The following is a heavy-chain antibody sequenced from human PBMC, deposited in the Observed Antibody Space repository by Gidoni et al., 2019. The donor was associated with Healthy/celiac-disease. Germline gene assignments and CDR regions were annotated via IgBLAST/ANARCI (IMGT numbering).Heavy chain of an antibody. J-gene: IGHJ4*02. V-gene: IGHV4-61*01. Sequence: QVQLQESGPGLVKPSATLSLTCTVSGGSVSSGSYYWSWIRQPPGKGLEWIGYIYYSGSTNYNPSLKSRVTISVDTSKNQFSLKLSSVTAADTAVYYCASGAVAGTGYWGQGTLVTVSS. D-gene: IGHD6-19*01. CDR2: IYYSGST. CDR1: GGSVSSGSYY. CDR3: ASGAVAGTGY.